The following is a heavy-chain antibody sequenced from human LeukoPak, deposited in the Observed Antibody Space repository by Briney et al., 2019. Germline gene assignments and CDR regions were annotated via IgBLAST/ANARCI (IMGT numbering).Heavy chain of an antibody. CDR3: AREGDFWSGLDYYYTDV. CDR1: GASISRGSYY. CDR2: IYSNGST. D-gene: IGHD3-3*01. J-gene: IGHJ6*03. Sequence: PSETLSLTCTVSGASISRGSYYWSWIRQPAGKGLEWIGRIYSNGSTNYNPSLKSRVTISVDTSKNQFSLKVSSVTAADTAVYYCAREGDFWSGLDYYYTDVWGKGTTVTVSS. V-gene: IGHV4-61*02.